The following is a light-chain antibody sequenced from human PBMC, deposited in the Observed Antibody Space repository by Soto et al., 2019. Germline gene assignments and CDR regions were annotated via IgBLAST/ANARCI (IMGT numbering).Light chain of an antibody. CDR2: GAS. CDR1: QSVTSN. CDR3: QQRSNWPPD. Sequence: EIVMTQSPATVSVSPGDRATLSCGASQSVTSNLAWYRQKPGQAPRLLIYGASNRATGIPARFSGSGSGTDFTLTISSLEPEDFAVYYCQQRSNWPPDFGQGTRLEIK. V-gene: IGKV3-11*01. J-gene: IGKJ5*01.